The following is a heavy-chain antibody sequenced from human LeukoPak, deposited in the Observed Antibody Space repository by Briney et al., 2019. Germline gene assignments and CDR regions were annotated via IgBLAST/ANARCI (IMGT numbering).Heavy chain of an antibody. CDR2: ISGSGGST. V-gene: IGHV3-23*01. D-gene: IGHD3-22*01. CDR3: ARVGIAYYYDSSGYYTDF. J-gene: IGHJ4*02. CDR1: GFTFSSYA. Sequence: GGSLRLSCAASGFTFSSYAMSWVRQAPGKGLEWVSAISGSGGSTYYADSVKGRFTISRDNAKNSLYLQMNSLRAEDTAVYYCARVGIAYYYDSSGYYTDFWGQGTLVTVSS.